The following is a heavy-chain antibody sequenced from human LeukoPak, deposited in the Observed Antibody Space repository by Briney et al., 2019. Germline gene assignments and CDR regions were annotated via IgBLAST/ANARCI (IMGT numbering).Heavy chain of an antibody. V-gene: IGHV4-34*01. Sequence: SETLSLTCAVYGGSFSGYYWSWIRQPPGKGLQWIGEINHSGSTNYNPSLKSRVTISVDTSKNQFSLKLSSVTAADTAVYYCARMYCSSTSCYGPLDYWGQGTLVTVSS. CDR2: INHSGST. D-gene: IGHD2-2*01. J-gene: IGHJ4*02. CDR3: ARMYCSSTSCYGPLDY. CDR1: GGSFSGYY.